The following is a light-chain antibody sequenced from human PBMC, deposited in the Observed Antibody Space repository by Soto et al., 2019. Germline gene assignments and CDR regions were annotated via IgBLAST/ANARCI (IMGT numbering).Light chain of an antibody. Sequence: QSVLTQPASVSGSPGQSITISCTGTSSDVGGYNYVSWYQQYPGKAPKLMIFAVTNRPSGVSNRFSGSKSDNTASLTISGLQAEDEADYYCGSDTSSSTWVFGGGTKLTVL. V-gene: IGLV2-14*01. J-gene: IGLJ3*02. CDR2: AVT. CDR1: SSDVGGYNY. CDR3: GSDTSSSTWV.